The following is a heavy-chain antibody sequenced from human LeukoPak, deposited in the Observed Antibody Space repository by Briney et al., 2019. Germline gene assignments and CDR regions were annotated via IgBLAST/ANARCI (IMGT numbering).Heavy chain of an antibody. CDR3: AKEVRGVTTKGGYYYYMDV. CDR2: IRYDGSNK. CDR1: GFTFSSYG. J-gene: IGHJ6*03. D-gene: IGHD3-10*01. V-gene: IGHV3-30*02. Sequence: GGSLRLSCAASGFTFSSYGMHWVRQAPGKGLEWVAFIRYDGSNKYYADSVKGRFTISRDNSKNTLYLQMNSLRAEDTAVYYCAKEVRGVTTKGGYYYYMDVWGKGTTVTVSS.